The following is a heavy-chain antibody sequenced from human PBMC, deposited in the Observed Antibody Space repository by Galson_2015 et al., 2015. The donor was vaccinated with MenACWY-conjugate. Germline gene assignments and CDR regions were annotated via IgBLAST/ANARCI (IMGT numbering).Heavy chain of an antibody. CDR1: GFTFSSYS. V-gene: IGHV3-74*01. D-gene: IGHD3-16*01. Sequence: SLRLSCAASGFTFSSYSMYWVRQAPGKGLVWVSRIYNDGSDITYADSVKGRFTISRDNAKNTLFLQMNSLRVEDTAVYYCARGGIGAFDYWAQGTLVTVSS. CDR3: ARGGIGAFDY. J-gene: IGHJ4*02. CDR2: IYNDGSDI.